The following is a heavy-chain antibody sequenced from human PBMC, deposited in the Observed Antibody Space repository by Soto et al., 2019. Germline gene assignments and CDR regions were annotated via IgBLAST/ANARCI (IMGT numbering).Heavy chain of an antibody. CDR1: GFTFSSYS. J-gene: IGHJ6*02. CDR2: ISSISSTI. V-gene: IGHV3-48*02. Sequence: PGGSLRLSCAASGFTFSSYSMNWVRQAPGKGLEWVSYISSISSTIYYADSVKGRFTISRDNAMYSLYLQMNSLRDEDTAVYYCASVDTAMVFSVSGMDVWGQGTTVTVSS. CDR3: ASVDTAMVFSVSGMDV. D-gene: IGHD5-18*01.